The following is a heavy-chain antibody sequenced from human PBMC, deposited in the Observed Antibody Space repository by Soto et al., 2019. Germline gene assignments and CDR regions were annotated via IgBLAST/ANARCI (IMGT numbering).Heavy chain of an antibody. CDR3: ARDPWAADY. J-gene: IGHJ4*02. CDR1: GFTVSTKY. CDR2: IYSGRST. V-gene: IGHV3-66*01. D-gene: IGHD3-16*01. Sequence: EVQLVESGGGLVQAGGSLRLSCAASGFTVSTKYLSWVREAPGKGLEWVSVIYSGRSTFYANSERGRFTISRDNSKNTVNLQMNSLRAADTAVYYCARDPWAADYWGQGTLVTVSS.